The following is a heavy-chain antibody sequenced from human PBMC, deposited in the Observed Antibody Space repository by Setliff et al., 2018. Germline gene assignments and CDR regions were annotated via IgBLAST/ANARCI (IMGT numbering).Heavy chain of an antibody. Sequence: SETLSLTCAVSGDSISSTYYYWGWIRQPPGEGLEWTGSISFGGNTYYNPSLKSRVTISLDTSKNQFSLKLNSVTAADTAVYSCARDPGHRSGTWSLDYWGQGTLVTVSS. V-gene: IGHV4-39*07. CDR1: GDSISSTYYY. J-gene: IGHJ4*02. CDR2: ISFGGNT. CDR3: ARDPGHRSGTWSLDY.